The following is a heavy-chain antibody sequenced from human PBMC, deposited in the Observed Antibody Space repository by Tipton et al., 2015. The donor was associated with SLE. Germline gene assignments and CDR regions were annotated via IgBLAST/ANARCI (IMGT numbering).Heavy chain of an antibody. J-gene: IGHJ3*01. CDR2: IYYRGTA. D-gene: IGHD4-23*01. V-gene: IGHV4-28*01. CDR3: ARTFYGGGDAFDV. Sequence: TLSLTCAVSGYSISTSDSSWWGWIRQPPGKGLEWIGYIYYRGTAYYNPSLRSRVTVSVDTSKNQFSLRLNSVTAVETAVYYCARTFYGGGDAFDVWGQGTKVSVSS. CDR1: GYSISTSDSSW.